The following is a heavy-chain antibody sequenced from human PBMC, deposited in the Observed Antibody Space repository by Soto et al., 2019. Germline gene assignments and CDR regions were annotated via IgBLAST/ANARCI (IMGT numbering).Heavy chain of an antibody. Sequence: GASVKVSCKVSGYTLTELSMHWVRQAPGKGLEWMGGFDPEDGETIYAQKFQGRVTMTEDTSTDTAYMELSSLRSEDTAVYYCATSVIHGTGNIVVVPAATYHALNGMDVWGQGTTVTVSS. CDR2: FDPEDGET. V-gene: IGHV1-24*01. D-gene: IGHD2-2*01. J-gene: IGHJ6*02. CDR1: GYTLTELS. CDR3: ATSVIHGTGNIVVVPAATYHALNGMDV.